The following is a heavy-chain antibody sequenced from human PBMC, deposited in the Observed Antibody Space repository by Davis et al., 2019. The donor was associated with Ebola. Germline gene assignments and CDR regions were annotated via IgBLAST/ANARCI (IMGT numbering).Heavy chain of an antibody. D-gene: IGHD3-22*01. V-gene: IGHV3-11*04. CDR1: GFTFSDYY. Sequence: GESLKISCAASGFTFSDYYMSWIRQAPGKGLEWVSYISSSSSTIYYADSVKGRFTISRDNAKNSLYLQMNSLRDEDTAVYYCARDRPLYYYDSSGYYLGMDYFDYWGQGTLVTVSS. CDR3: ARDRPLYYYDSSGYYLGMDYFDY. CDR2: ISSSSSTI. J-gene: IGHJ4*02.